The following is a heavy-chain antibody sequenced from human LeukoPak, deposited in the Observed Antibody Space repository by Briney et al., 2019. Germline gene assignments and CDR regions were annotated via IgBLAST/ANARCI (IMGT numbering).Heavy chain of an antibody. V-gene: IGHV4-39*07. CDR3: ARYGSGSTWFDP. CDR1: GGSISSSGHY. Sequence: PSETLSLTCSVSGGSISSSGHYWGWIRQSPEKGLDWIGSIYSNGNTYYNPSVKSRVTISVDTSKNQFSLKLTSVTAAETAVYYCARYGSGSTWFDPWGQGTLVTVSS. J-gene: IGHJ5*02. CDR2: IYSNGNT. D-gene: IGHD3-10*01.